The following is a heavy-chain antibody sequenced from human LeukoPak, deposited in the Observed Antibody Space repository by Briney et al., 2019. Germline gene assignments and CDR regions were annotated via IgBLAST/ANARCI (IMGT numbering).Heavy chain of an antibody. V-gene: IGHV3-30-3*01. J-gene: IGHJ5*02. D-gene: IGHD5-18*01. Sequence: PGGSLRLSCAASGFTFSSYAMHWVRQAPGKGLEWVAGISYDGSNKYYADSVKGRFTISRDNSKNTLYLQMNSLRAGDTAVYYCERDPATWIQLWFGWFDPWGQGTLVTVSS. CDR3: ERDPATWIQLWFGWFDP. CDR2: ISYDGSNK. CDR1: GFTFSSYA.